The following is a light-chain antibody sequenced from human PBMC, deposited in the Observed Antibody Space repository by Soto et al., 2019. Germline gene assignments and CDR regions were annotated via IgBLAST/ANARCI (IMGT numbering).Light chain of an antibody. CDR3: QQYKNYPLT. Sequence: DIQMTQSPSTLSASVGDRVTLTCRASQSISRWLAWYLQKPGKAPKLVIYEASSLQSGVPSRFSGSGSGTKFTLTISSLQPDDFATYYCQQYKNYPLTFGGGTKVE. CDR2: EAS. V-gene: IGKV1-5*03. CDR1: QSISRW. J-gene: IGKJ4*01.